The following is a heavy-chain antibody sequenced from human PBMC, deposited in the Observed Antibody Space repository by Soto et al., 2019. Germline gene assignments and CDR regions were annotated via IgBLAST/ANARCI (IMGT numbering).Heavy chain of an antibody. CDR3: ARVVVVAAPRWFDP. CDR1: GGSISSGGYY. V-gene: IGHV4-31*03. Sequence: PSETLSLTCTVSGGSISSGGYYWSWIRQHPGKGLEWIGYIYYSGSTYYNPSLKSRVTISVDTSKNQFSLKLSSVTAADTAVYYCARVVVVAAPRWFDPWGQGTLVTVSS. J-gene: IGHJ5*02. CDR2: IYYSGST. D-gene: IGHD2-15*01.